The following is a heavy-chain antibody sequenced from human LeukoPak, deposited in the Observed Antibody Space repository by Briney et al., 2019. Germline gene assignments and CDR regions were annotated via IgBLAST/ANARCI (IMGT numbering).Heavy chain of an antibody. J-gene: IGHJ4*02. CDR1: GFTFSSYE. CDR3: AKDGMYSSSSSYYFDY. D-gene: IGHD6-6*01. Sequence: QPGGSLRLSCAASGFTFSSYEMNWVRQAPGKGLEWVSSISSSGGTTYYADSVKGRFTISRDYSKNTLYLQMNSLRAEDTALYYCAKDGMYSSSSSYYFDYWGPGTLVTVSS. V-gene: IGHV3-23*01. CDR2: ISSSGGTT.